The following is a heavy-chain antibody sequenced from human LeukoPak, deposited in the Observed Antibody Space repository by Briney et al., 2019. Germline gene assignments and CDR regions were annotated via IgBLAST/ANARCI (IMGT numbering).Heavy chain of an antibody. J-gene: IGHJ4*02. V-gene: IGHV3-11*06. CDR2: ISSSSSYT. D-gene: IGHD3-9*01. CDR3: ARVLMYYDILTGSYYFDY. CDR1: GFTFSDYY. Sequence: GGSPRLSCAASGFTFSDYYMSWIRQAPGKGLEWVSYISSSSSYTNYADSVKGRFTISRDNAKNSLYLQMNSLRAEDTAVYYCARVLMYYDILTGSYYFDYWGQETLVTVSS.